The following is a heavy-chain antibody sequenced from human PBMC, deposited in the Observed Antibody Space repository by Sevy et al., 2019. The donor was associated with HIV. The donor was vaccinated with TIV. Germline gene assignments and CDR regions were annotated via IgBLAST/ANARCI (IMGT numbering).Heavy chain of an antibody. J-gene: IGHJ3*02. CDR2: ISSSGSTI. CDR3: AREANTGGALDI. V-gene: IGHV3-48*03. CDR1: GFTFSSYE. Sequence: GGSLRLSCAASGFTFSSYEMNWVRQAPGKGLEWVSYISSSGSTIYYADSVKGRFTISRDNAKNSLYLQMNSLRAEDTAVYYCAREANTGGALDIWGQGTMVTVSS. D-gene: IGHD1-26*01.